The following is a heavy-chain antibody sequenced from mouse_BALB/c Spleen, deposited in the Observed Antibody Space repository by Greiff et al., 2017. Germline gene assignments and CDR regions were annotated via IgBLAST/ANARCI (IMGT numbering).Heavy chain of an antibody. CDR1: GYSITSGYY. CDR3: ASYGYDNAMDY. Sequence: EVKLMESGPGLVKPSQSLSLTCSVTGYSITSGYYWNWIRQFPGNKLEWMGYISYDGSNNYNPSLKNRISITRDTSKNQFFLKLNSVTTEDTATYYCASYGYDNAMDYWGQGTSVTVSS. V-gene: IGHV3-6*02. D-gene: IGHD2-2*01. J-gene: IGHJ4*01. CDR2: ISYDGSN.